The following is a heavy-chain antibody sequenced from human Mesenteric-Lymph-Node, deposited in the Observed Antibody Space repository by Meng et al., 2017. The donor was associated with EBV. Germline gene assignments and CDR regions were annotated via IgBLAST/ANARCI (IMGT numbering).Heavy chain of an antibody. V-gene: IGHV4-34*01. Sequence: LLQPSETLSPTCAVFGGSFSGYYWNWIRQPPGKGLEWIGEINHSGSTNYYPSLRSRVTISVDTSKNQFSLRLRSVTAADTTVRDPPIFGVVILDCLNSFDPCGQGTLVTVSS. J-gene: IGHJ5*02. CDR3: PIFGVVILDCLNSFDP. CDR1: GGSFSGYY. D-gene: IGHD3-3*01. CDR2: INHSGST.